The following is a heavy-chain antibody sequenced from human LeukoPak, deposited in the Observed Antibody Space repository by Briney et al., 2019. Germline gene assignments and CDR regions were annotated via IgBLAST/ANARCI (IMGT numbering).Heavy chain of an antibody. D-gene: IGHD5-12*01. Sequence: GGSLRLSRAASGFTFDDYGVSWVRQAPGKGLEWVSGINWNGGSTGYADSVKGRFTISRDNAKNSLYLQMNSLRAEDTALYYCARESGYSGYEYYYYMDVWGKGTTVTVSS. CDR2: INWNGGST. CDR3: ARESGYSGYEYYYYMDV. J-gene: IGHJ6*03. V-gene: IGHV3-20*04. CDR1: GFTFDDYG.